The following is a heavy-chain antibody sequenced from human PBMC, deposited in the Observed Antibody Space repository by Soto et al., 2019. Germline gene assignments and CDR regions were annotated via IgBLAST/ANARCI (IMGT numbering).Heavy chain of an antibody. CDR3: ARHLYSGDSSGSFGY. J-gene: IGHJ4*02. D-gene: IGHD6-19*01. CDR2: IFYSGNT. Sequence: QLQLQESGPGLVKPSETLSLTCTVSDDSIGRSNYFWGWIRQPPGKGLEWIGNIFYSGNTHYNPSLKSRATISLDTSNHHFSLRVSSVTAADTAVYYGARHLYSGDSSGSFGYWGPGALVIVSS. CDR1: DDSIGRSNYF. V-gene: IGHV4-39*01.